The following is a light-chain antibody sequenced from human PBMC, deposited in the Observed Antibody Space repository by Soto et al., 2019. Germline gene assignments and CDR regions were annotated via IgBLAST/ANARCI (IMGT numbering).Light chain of an antibody. Sequence: IQVTHAPSFLSSXXGEILTIACWASQGISRYLAWYQQKPGKAPKLLIYAASSLQSGVPSRFSGSGSGTDFTLTISSLQPEDSAAYYCQQYDSYPLTFGGGTKV. CDR2: AAS. V-gene: IGKV1-9*01. J-gene: IGKJ4*01. CDR3: QQYDSYPLT. CDR1: QGISRY.